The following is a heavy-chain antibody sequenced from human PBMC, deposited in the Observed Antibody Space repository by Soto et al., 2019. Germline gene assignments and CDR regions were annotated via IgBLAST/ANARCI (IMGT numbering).Heavy chain of an antibody. D-gene: IGHD6-13*01. CDR2: IIPIFSTT. CDR1: GGSFSNHA. Sequence: QVHLVQSGAEVKKPGSSVKVSCKASGGSFSNHAINWVRQAPGQGLEWMGRIIPIFSTTNYAQKFQGRVTFNAAGSTVTAYMELSSLKHDDTAKFYCAREVAADGTFREDVFDIWGQGTMVPVSS. J-gene: IGHJ3*02. V-gene: IGHV1-69*12. CDR3: AREVAADGTFREDVFDI.